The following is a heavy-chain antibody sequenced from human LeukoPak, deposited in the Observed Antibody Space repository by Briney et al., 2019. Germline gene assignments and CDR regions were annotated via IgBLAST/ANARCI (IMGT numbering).Heavy chain of an antibody. CDR3: ARGWWRSSDWFDP. CDR1: GDTFSGYY. V-gene: IGHV1-2*02. Sequence: ASVKVSCKASGDTFSGYYMNWVRQAPGQGLEWMGWINPNSGGTNYSQKFQGRVTITRDTSISTAYMELSRLGSDDTAVYYCARGWWRSSDWFDPWGQGTLVTVSS. J-gene: IGHJ5*02. CDR2: INPNSGGT. D-gene: IGHD2-21*01.